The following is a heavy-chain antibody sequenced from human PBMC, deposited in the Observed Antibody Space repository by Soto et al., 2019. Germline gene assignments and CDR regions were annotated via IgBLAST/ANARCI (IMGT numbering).Heavy chain of an antibody. Sequence: SETLYLTCTVSGGSISSGDYYWSWIRQPPGKGLEWIGYIYYSGSTYYNPSLKSRVTISVDTSKNQFSLKLSSVTAADTAVYYCARVFQIYGDPYYFDYWGQGTLVTVSS. CDR1: GGSISSGDYY. CDR3: ARVFQIYGDPYYFDY. CDR2: IYYSGST. D-gene: IGHD4-17*01. J-gene: IGHJ4*02. V-gene: IGHV4-30-4*01.